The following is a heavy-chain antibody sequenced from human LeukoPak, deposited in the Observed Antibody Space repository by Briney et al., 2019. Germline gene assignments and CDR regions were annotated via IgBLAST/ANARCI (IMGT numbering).Heavy chain of an antibody. CDR1: GFTFSSYW. CDR3: ARVVTLRGVIIRGPGAFDI. CDR2: IKQDGSEK. Sequence: GGSLRLSCAASGFTFSSYWMSWVRQAPGKGLEWVANIKQDGSEKYYVDSVKGRFTISRDNAKNSLYLQMNSLRAEDTAVYYCARVVTLRGVIIRGPGAFDIWGQGTMVTVSS. D-gene: IGHD3-10*01. J-gene: IGHJ3*02. V-gene: IGHV3-7*01.